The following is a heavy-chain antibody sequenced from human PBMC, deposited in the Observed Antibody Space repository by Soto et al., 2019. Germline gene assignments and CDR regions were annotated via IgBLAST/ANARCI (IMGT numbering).Heavy chain of an antibody. CDR2: INHSGST. Sequence: SETLSLTCAVYGGSFSGYYWSWIRQPPGKGLEWIGEINHSGSTNYNPSLKSRVTISVDTSKNQFSLKLSSVTAADTAVYYCARRCEENCSSTSYLSRWFDPWGQGTLVTVSS. CDR1: GGSFSGYY. CDR3: ARRCEENCSSTSYLSRWFDP. J-gene: IGHJ5*02. D-gene: IGHD2-2*01. V-gene: IGHV4-34*01.